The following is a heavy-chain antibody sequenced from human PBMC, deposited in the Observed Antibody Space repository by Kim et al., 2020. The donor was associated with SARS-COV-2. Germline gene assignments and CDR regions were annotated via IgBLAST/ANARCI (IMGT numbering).Heavy chain of an antibody. CDR1: GGTFSSYA. D-gene: IGHD6-13*01. J-gene: IGHJ6*02. V-gene: IGHV1-69*13. CDR3: AREGGGWGAAAGHYGMDV. Sequence: SVKVSCKASGGTFSSYAISWVRQAPGQGLEWMGGIIPIFGTANYAQKFQGRVTITADESTSTAYMELSSLRSEDTAVYYCAREGGGWGAAAGHYGMDVWGQGTTVTVSS. CDR2: IIPIFGTA.